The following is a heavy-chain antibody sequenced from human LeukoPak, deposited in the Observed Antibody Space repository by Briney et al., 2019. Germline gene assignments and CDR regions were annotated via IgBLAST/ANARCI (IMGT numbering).Heavy chain of an antibody. CDR3: ARGPHLYGSGSYYSIRYGMDV. CDR1: GGSFSGYY. V-gene: IGHV4-34*01. CDR2: INHSGST. J-gene: IGHJ6*04. Sequence: PSETLSLTCAVYGGSFSGYYWSWIRQPPGKGLEWIGEINHSGSTNYNPSLKSRVTISVDTSKNQFSLKLSSVTAADTAVYYCARGPHLYGSGSYYSIRYGMDVWGKGTTVTVSS. D-gene: IGHD3-10*01.